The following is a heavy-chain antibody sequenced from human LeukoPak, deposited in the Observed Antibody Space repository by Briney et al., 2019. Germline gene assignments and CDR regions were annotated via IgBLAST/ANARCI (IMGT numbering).Heavy chain of an antibody. Sequence: AETLSLTCTVSGGSISSYYWSWIRQPAGKGLEWIGRIYTSGSTNYNPSLKSRVTMSVDTSKNQISLKVNSVTAADTAVYYCARESYSSSYLFDFWGQGTLVTVSS. J-gene: IGHJ4*02. CDR2: IYTSGST. V-gene: IGHV4-4*07. CDR1: GGSISSYY. D-gene: IGHD6-6*01. CDR3: ARESYSSSYLFDF.